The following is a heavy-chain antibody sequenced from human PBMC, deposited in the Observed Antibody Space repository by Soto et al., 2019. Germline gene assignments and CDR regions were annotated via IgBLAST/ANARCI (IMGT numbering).Heavy chain of an antibody. D-gene: IGHD2-2*01. Sequence: ASVKVSCKASGYTFTGYYMHWVRQAPGQGLEWMGWINPNSGGTNYAKKFQGWVTMTRDTSISTAYMELSRLRSDATAVYYCARVGPRDCSSTSCDYYYYGMDVWGQGTTVTVSS. CDR2: INPNSGGT. CDR1: GYTFTGYY. V-gene: IGHV1-2*04. J-gene: IGHJ6*02. CDR3: ARVGPRDCSSTSCDYYYYGMDV.